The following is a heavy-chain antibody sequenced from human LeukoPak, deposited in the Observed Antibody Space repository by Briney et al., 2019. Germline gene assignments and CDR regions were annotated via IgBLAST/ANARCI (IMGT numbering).Heavy chain of an antibody. Sequence: GASVKVSCKASGYTFTSYGISWVRQAPGQGLEWMGWISAYNGNTNYAQKLQGRVTMTTDTSTSTAYMELSSLRSEDTAVYYCARAVSIAAAGTFDYWGQGTLVTVSS. D-gene: IGHD6-13*01. CDR3: ARAVSIAAAGTFDY. J-gene: IGHJ4*02. CDR1: GYTFTSYG. CDR2: ISAYNGNT. V-gene: IGHV1-18*01.